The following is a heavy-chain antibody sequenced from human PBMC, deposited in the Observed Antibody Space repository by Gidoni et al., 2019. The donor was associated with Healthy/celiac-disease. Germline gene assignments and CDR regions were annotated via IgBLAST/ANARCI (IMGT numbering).Heavy chain of an antibody. D-gene: IGHD1-26*01. CDR3: TTDRSGRVRYYYYYGMDV. V-gene: IGHV3-15*01. J-gene: IGHJ6*02. Sequence: EVQLVESGGGLVNPGGSLRLSCAASGFTVSNGWMHWGRQAPGKGLEWVGRIKSKTDGGTTDYAAPVKGRFTISRDDSKNTLYLQMNSLKTEDTAVYYCTTDRSGRVRYYYYYGMDVWGQGTTVTVSS. CDR2: IKSKTDGGTT. CDR1: GFTVSNGW.